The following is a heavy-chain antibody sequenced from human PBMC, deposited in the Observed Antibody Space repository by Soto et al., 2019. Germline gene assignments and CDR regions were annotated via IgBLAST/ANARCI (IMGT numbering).Heavy chain of an antibody. CDR3: ASTTRSYGDRAFYI. V-gene: IGHV4-30-4*01. D-gene: IGHD4-17*01. CDR2: IYYIGST. CDR1: GGSISSGDYY. Sequence: QVKLQESGPGLVKPSQTLSLTCTVSGGSISSGDYYWSWIRQPPGKGLEWIGYIYYIGSTYYNPSLQSRVTISVDTSKNQFSLQLSSVTAADTAVYYCASTTRSYGDRAFYIWGQGTMVTVSS. J-gene: IGHJ3*02.